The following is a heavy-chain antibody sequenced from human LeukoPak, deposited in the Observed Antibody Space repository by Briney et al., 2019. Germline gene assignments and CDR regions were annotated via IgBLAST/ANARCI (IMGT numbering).Heavy chain of an antibody. CDR3: ARRPDVDTAMLTDSYYFDY. CDR2: IYYSGST. V-gene: IGHV4-39*01. Sequence: TSETLSLTCTVSGGSISSSSYYWGWIRQPPGKGLEWIGSIYYSGSTYYNPSLKSRVTISVDTSKNQFSLKLSSVTAADTAVYYCARRPDVDTAMLTDSYYFDYWGQGTLVTVSS. CDR1: GGSISSSSYY. J-gene: IGHJ4*02. D-gene: IGHD5-18*01.